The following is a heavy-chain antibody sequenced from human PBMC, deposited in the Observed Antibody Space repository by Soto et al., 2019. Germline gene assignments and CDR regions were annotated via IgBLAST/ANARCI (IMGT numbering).Heavy chain of an antibody. CDR2: IYYSGST. CDR3: AISLRFLNYYYYYMDV. D-gene: IGHD3-3*01. Sequence: QVQLQESGPGLVKPSQTLSLTCTVSGGSISSGGYYWSWIRQHPGKALEWIGYIYYSGSTYYKPSLKSRVTISVDTSKNQFSLKLSSVTAADTAVYYCAISLRFLNYYYYYMDVWGKGTTVTVSS. V-gene: IGHV4-31*03. J-gene: IGHJ6*03. CDR1: GGSISSGGYY.